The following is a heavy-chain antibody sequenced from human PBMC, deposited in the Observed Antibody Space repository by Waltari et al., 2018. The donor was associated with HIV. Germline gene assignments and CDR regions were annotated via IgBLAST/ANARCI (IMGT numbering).Heavy chain of an antibody. Sequence: EVQLVESGGGLVQPGGSLRLSCVGSGFTFSNYWMTWVRQAPGKGLECVANIKQDGSEKNYVDSVKGRFTISRDNAKNSLYLQMNSLRAEDTAMYYCARNGYYETAGYWRGTFPYWGQGTLVTVSS. CDR1: GFTFSNYW. CDR3: ARNGYYETAGYWRGTFPY. V-gene: IGHV3-7*01. CDR2: IKQDGSEK. D-gene: IGHD3-22*01. J-gene: IGHJ4*02.